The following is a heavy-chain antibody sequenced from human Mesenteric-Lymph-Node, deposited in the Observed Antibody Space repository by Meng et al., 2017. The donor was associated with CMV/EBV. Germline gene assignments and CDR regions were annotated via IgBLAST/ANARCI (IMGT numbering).Heavy chain of an antibody. V-gene: IGHV4-30-4*08. J-gene: IGHJ5*02. D-gene: IGHD2-8*01. CDR1: ASITDGDYC. CDR3: ARVVSDSGGHTNWFDP. CDR2: IYHSGIT. Sequence: ASITDGDYCWSWIRQPPEQDLEWIGYIYHSGITYYNPSLESRASITVDTSKNHFSLKISSVTSTDTAVYHCARVVSDSGGHTNWFDPWGPGTLVTVSS.